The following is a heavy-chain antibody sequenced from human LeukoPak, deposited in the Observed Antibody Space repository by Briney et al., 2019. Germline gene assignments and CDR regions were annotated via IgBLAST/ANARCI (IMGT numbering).Heavy chain of an antibody. CDR1: GFTFTTNA. CDR3: AKCGNSGCHLIDY. CDR2: ISGRTGGT. D-gene: IGHD5-12*01. Sequence: LPGGSLRLSCAASGFTFTTNAMSWVRQAPGKGLEWVSAISGRTGGTYYADSVKGRFTISRDNSKSTLYLQMDSLRAEDTAVYCCAKCGNSGCHLIDYWGQGTLVTVSS. V-gene: IGHV3-23*01. J-gene: IGHJ4*02.